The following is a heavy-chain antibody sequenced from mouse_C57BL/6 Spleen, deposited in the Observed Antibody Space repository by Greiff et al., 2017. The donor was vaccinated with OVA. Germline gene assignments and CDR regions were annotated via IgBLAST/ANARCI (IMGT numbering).Heavy chain of an antibody. J-gene: IGHJ1*03. CDR3: AREGWLLRGFDV. V-gene: IGHV3-6*01. CDR2: ISYDGSN. Sequence: EVKLQESGPGLVKPSQSLSLTCSVTGYSITSGYYWNWIRQFPGNKLEWMGYISYDGSNNYNPSLKNRISITRDTSKNQFFLKLNSVTTEDTATYYCAREGWLLRGFDVWGTGTTVTVSS. D-gene: IGHD2-3*01. CDR1: GYSITSGYY.